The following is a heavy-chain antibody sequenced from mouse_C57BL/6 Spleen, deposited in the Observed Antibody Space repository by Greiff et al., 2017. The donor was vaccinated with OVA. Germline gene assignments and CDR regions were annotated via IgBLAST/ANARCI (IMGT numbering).Heavy chain of an antibody. J-gene: IGHJ4*01. Sequence: QVQLQQSGAELVKPGASVKLSCKASGYTFTSYWMHWVKQRPGQGLEWIGMIHPNSGSTNYNEKFKSKATLTVDKSSSTAYMQLSSLTSEDSAVYYCARRGYGKDYAMDYWGQGTSVTVSS. V-gene: IGHV1-64*01. CDR1: GYTFTSYW. CDR3: ARRGYGKDYAMDY. CDR2: IHPNSGST. D-gene: IGHD1-1*01.